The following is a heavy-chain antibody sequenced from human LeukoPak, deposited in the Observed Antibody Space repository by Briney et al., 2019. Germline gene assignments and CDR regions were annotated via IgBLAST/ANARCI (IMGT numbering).Heavy chain of an antibody. CDR2: ISWNSGSI. J-gene: IGHJ4*02. V-gene: IGHV3-9*01. CDR3: AKDGGRIHYYGSGSYIDLDY. Sequence: PGGSLRLSCAASGFTFDDYAMHWVRQAPGKGLEWVSGISWNSGSIGYADSVKGRFTISRDNAKNSLYLQMNSLRAEDTAFYYCAKDGGRIHYYGSGSYIDLDYWGQGTLVTVSS. CDR1: GFTFDDYA. D-gene: IGHD3-10*01.